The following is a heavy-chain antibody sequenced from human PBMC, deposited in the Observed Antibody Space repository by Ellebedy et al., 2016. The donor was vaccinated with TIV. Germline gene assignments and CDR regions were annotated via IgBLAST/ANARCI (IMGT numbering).Heavy chain of an antibody. Sequence: SETLSLTCTVSGDSISDYYWSWIRQAPGKALEWIGYIYSRGTTNSNPSLQSRVTISVDTSENQFSLNLTSVTAADTAVYFCARHSFPRSRLGLDNWGQGSLVTVSS. CDR1: GDSISDYY. V-gene: IGHV4-59*08. CDR3: ARHSFPRSRLGLDN. D-gene: IGHD6-19*01. CDR2: IYSRGTT. J-gene: IGHJ4*02.